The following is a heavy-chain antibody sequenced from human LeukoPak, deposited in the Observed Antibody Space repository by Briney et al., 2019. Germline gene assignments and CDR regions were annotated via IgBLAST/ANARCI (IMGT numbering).Heavy chain of an antibody. CDR1: GYIFSDYY. V-gene: IGHV1-69-2*01. Sequence: ASVKVSCKVLGYIFSDYYTHWVQQAPGKGLVWMGFVDPEDGDTMYAAKFQGRLTITADMSKDTAYMELRDLRSDDTAVYYCARLPKGTYVSFDRWGQGTLVTVSS. D-gene: IGHD3-16*01. J-gene: IGHJ4*02. CDR3: ARLPKGTYVSFDR. CDR2: VDPEDGDT.